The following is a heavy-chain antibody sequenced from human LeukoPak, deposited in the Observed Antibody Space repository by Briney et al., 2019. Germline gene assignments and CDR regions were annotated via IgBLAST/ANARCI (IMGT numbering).Heavy chain of an antibody. Sequence: GGSLRLSCAASGFTFSSYSMNWIRQAPGKGLEWVSSISSSSSYIYYADSVKGRFTISRDNAKNSLYLQMNSLRAEDTAVYYCARESASGAFDIWGQGTMVTVSS. J-gene: IGHJ3*02. CDR2: ISSSSSYI. V-gene: IGHV3-21*01. CDR3: ARESASGAFDI. CDR1: GFTFSSYS.